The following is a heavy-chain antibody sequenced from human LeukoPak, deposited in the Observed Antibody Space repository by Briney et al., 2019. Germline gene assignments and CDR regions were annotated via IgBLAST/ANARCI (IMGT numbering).Heavy chain of an antibody. J-gene: IGHJ5*02. D-gene: IGHD3-3*01. V-gene: IGHV3-23*01. CDR2: LTSNANT. CDR1: GFTFSDYA. Sequence: GGSLRLSCTASGFTFSDYAMSWVRQAPGKGLEWVSSLTSNANTYYADSVKGRFTISRDNSKNTLYLQMNSLRAEDTAVYYCAKESITIFGGPPNWFDPWGQGTLVTVSS. CDR3: AKESITIFGGPPNWFDP.